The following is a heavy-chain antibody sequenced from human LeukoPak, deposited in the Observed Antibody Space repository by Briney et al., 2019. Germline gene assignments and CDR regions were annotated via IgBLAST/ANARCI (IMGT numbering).Heavy chain of an antibody. J-gene: IGHJ5*02. Sequence: SVKVSCKASGGTFSSYAISWVRQAPGQGLEWMGRIIPIFGIANYAQKFQGRVTTTADKSTSTAYMELSSLRSEDTAVYYCAREAPHYGDLNWFDPWGQGTLVTVSS. CDR1: GGTFSSYA. D-gene: IGHD4-17*01. CDR3: AREAPHYGDLNWFDP. CDR2: IIPIFGIA. V-gene: IGHV1-69*04.